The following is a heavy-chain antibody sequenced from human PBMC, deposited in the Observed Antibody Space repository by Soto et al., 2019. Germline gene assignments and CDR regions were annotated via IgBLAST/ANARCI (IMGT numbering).Heavy chain of an antibody. V-gene: IGHV5-51*01. CDR1: GYIFANDW. Sequence: GESLKISCKGSGYIFANDWIAWVRQMPGKGLEWMGIIFPGDSDTRYSPSFQGQVTISADKSINTAYLQWSSLKASDTAVYYCARRVAAHPYFDFWGQGAQVTVSS. CDR3: ARRVAAHPYFDF. CDR2: IFPGDSDT. D-gene: IGHD6-6*01. J-gene: IGHJ4*02.